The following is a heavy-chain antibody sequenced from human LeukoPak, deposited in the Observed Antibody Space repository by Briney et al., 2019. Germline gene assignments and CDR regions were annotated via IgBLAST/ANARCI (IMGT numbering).Heavy chain of an antibody. CDR3: AGGRFGGNSGLFDY. D-gene: IGHD4-23*01. CDR2: INHSGST. V-gene: IGHV4-34*01. CDR1: GGSFSGYY. J-gene: IGHJ4*02. Sequence: SETLSLTCAVYGGSFSGYYWSWIRQPPGKGLEWIGEINHSGSTNYNPSLKSRVTISVDTSKNQFSLKLSSVTAADTAVYYCAGGRFGGNSGLFDYWGQGTLVTVSS.